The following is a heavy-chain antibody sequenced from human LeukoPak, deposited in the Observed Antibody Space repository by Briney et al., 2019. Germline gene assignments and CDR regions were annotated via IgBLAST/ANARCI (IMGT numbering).Heavy chain of an antibody. D-gene: IGHD6-19*01. Sequence: PGGSLRLSCSASGFTFSDYWMTWVRQAPGKGLEWVANIKQDGSEKYYVDSVKGRFTISRDNAKNSLYLQMNSLRAEDTAVYYCARDCDSSGWCLNWFDPWGQGTLVTVSS. CDR1: GFTFSDYW. CDR2: IKQDGSEK. V-gene: IGHV3-7*01. J-gene: IGHJ5*02. CDR3: ARDCDSSGWCLNWFDP.